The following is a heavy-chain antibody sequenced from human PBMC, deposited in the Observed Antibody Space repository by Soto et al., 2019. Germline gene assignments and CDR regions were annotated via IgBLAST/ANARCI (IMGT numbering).Heavy chain of an antibody. Sequence: VASVKVSCKASGYTFTSYAMHWVRQAPGQRLEWMGWINAGNGNTKYSQKFQGRVTITRDTSASTAYMELSSLRSEDTAVYYCARGATMVRPHNWFDPWGQGTLVTVSS. CDR2: INAGNGNT. D-gene: IGHD3-10*01. CDR3: ARGATMVRPHNWFDP. V-gene: IGHV1-3*01. CDR1: GYTFTSYA. J-gene: IGHJ5*02.